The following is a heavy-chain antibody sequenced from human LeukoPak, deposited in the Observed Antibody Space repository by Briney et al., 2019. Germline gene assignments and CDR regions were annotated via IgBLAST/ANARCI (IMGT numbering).Heavy chain of an antibody. D-gene: IGHD4-11*01. V-gene: IGHV4-4*02. CDR1: GGSISSSNW. CDR3: ASAVTVTTFGY. Sequence: SETLSLTCAVSGGSISSSNWWSWVRQPPGKGLEWIGEIYHSGSTNYNPSLKSRVTISVDKFKNQFSLKLSSVTAADTAVFYCASAVTVTTFGYWGQGTLVTVSS. CDR2: IYHSGST. J-gene: IGHJ4*02.